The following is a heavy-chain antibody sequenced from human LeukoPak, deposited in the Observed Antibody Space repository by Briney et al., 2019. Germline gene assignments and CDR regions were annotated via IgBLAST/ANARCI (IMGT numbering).Heavy chain of an antibody. J-gene: IGHJ4*02. CDR3: ARSSVARYSSSWYYDY. CDR2: IYTSGSI. D-gene: IGHD6-13*01. CDR1: GGSISSYY. V-gene: IGHV4-4*09. Sequence: SETLSLTCTVSGGSISSYYWSWIRQPPGKGLEWIGYIYTSGSINYNPSLKSQVTISVDTSKNQFSLKLSSVTAADTAVYYCARSSVARYSSSWYYDYWGQGTLVTVSS.